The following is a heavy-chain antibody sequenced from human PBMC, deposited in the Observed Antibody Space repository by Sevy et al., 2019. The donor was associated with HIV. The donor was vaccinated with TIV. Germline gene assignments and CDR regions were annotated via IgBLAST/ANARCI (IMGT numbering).Heavy chain of an antibody. Sequence: GGSLRLSCVASGFIFRDRYMSWIRQAPGKGLEWVSFISSRSSEINYADSVKGGFTVSWDNAKNSLYLQMNSLRAEDTAVYYCAGDFMPVASAGTGALGVWGQGTAVTVSS. CDR1: GFIFRDRY. CDR3: AGDFMPVASAGTGALGV. CDR2: ISSRSSEI. V-gene: IGHV3-11*05. D-gene: IGHD6-13*01. J-gene: IGHJ6*02.